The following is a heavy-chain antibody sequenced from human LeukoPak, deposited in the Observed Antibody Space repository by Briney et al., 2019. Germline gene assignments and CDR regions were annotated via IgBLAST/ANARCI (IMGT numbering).Heavy chain of an antibody. CDR1: GFTFSNYA. CDR2: IGGSGGMT. J-gene: IGHJ4*02. Sequence: GRSPRLSCAASGFTFSNYAMGWVRQAPGKGLEWDSGIGGSGGMTYYADSVKGRFTISRDNSKNTLYLEMNSLRVEDTAIYYCAKWGGDSGAEQWLVLDYWGQGTLVTVSS. V-gene: IGHV3-23*01. D-gene: IGHD6-19*01. CDR3: AKWGGDSGAEQWLVLDY.